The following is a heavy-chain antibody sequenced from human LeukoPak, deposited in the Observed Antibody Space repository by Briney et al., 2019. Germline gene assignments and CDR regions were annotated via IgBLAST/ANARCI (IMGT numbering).Heavy chain of an antibody. CDR1: GFTFSSYA. D-gene: IGHD3-22*01. Sequence: PGRSLRLSCAASGFTFSSYAMHWVRQAPGKGLEWVAVISYDGSNKYYADPVKGRFTISRDNSKNTLYLQMNSLRAEDTAVYYCAKDIPLGSDYYDSGPDFDYWGQGTLVTVSS. V-gene: IGHV3-30*07. CDR2: ISYDGSNK. CDR3: AKDIPLGSDYYDSGPDFDY. J-gene: IGHJ4*02.